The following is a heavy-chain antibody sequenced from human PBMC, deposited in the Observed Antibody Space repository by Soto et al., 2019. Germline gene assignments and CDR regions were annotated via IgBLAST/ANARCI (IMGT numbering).Heavy chain of an antibody. V-gene: IGHV1-18*01. CDR2: INTYNDKT. Sequence: QVQMVQSGGEVKKPGASVKVSCKTSGYTFTDYGISWVRQAPGQGLEWMGWINTYNDKTDYTQKLQARVTLTTDTATTTAHMELRSLTSDDTAVYYCARGYDIWSGRSFGMDVWGQGTTIVVSS. D-gene: IGHD3-3*01. CDR1: GYTFTDYG. J-gene: IGHJ6*02. CDR3: ARGYDIWSGRSFGMDV.